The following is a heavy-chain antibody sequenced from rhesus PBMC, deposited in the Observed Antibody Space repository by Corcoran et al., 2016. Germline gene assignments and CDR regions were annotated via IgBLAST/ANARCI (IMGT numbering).Heavy chain of an antibody. D-gene: IGHD4-23*01. CDR3: ARYFSNYVPVDY. Sequence: QVQLQESGPGLVKPSETLSLTCAVSGGSTSSGYYYWSWIRQPPGKGLEWIGYITYSGSTSYNPSLKSRVTISRDTSKNQFSLKLSSVTAADTAVYYCARYFSNYVPVDYWGQGVLVTVSS. V-gene: IGHV4-122*02. CDR1: GGSTSSGYYY. CDR2: ITYSGST. J-gene: IGHJ4*01.